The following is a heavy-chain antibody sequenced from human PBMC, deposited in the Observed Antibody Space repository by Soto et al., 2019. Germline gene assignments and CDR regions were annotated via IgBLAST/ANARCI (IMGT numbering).Heavy chain of an antibody. D-gene: IGHD6-19*01. CDR2: INAGNGNT. CDR3: ARARGIAVAGTLDY. V-gene: IGHV1-3*01. J-gene: IGHJ4*02. Sequence: GASVKVSCKAVGYTFTSYAMHWVRQAPGQRLEWMGWINAGNGNTKYSQKFQGRVTITRDTSASTAYMELSSLRSEDTAVYYCARARGIAVAGTLDYWGQGTLVTGSS. CDR1: GYTFTSYA.